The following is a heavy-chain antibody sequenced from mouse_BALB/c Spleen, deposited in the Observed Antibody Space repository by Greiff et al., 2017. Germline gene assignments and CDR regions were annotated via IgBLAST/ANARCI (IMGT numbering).Heavy chain of an antibody. CDR2: IDPANGNT. V-gene: IGHV14-3*02. CDR1: GFNIKDTY. D-gene: IGHD2-3*01. CDR3: ARRVYDRYFYYAMDY. J-gene: IGHJ4*01. Sequence: VQLQQSGAELVKPGALVKLSRTASGFNIKDTYMHRVSQRPEQGLEWIGRIDPANGNTKYDPKFQGKATITADTSSNTAYLQLSSLTSEDTAVYYCARRVYDRYFYYAMDYWGQGTSVTVSS.